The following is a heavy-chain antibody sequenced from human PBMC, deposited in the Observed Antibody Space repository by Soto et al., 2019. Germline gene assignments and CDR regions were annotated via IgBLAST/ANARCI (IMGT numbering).Heavy chain of an antibody. D-gene: IGHD2-21*01. CDR1: GGTFSSYA. Sequence: SVKVSCKASGGTFSSYAISWVRQAPGQGLEWMGGIIPIFGTANYAQKFQGRVTITADESTSTAYMELSSLRSEDTAVYYCARDDPGLLVKRPDYYYGMDVWGQGTTVTVYS. J-gene: IGHJ6*02. CDR3: ARDDPGLLVKRPDYYYGMDV. CDR2: IIPIFGTA. V-gene: IGHV1-69*13.